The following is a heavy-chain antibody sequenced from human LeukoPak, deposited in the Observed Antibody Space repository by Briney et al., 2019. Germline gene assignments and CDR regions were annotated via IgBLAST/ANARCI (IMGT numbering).Heavy chain of an antibody. D-gene: IGHD6-19*01. CDR1: GFTFSSYS. J-gene: IGHJ4*02. Sequence: GGSLRLSCAASGFTFSSYSMNWVRQAPGKGLEWVSSISSSSSYIYYADSVKGRFTISRDNAKNSLYLQMNSLRAEDTAVYYCARGVAVAGTNDYWGQGTLVNVSS. CDR2: ISSSSSYI. V-gene: IGHV3-21*01. CDR3: ARGVAVAGTNDY.